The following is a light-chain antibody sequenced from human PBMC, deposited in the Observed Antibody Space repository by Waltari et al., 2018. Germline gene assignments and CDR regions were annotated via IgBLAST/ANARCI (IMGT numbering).Light chain of an antibody. CDR1: SSDVGAYKS. J-gene: IGLJ2*01. CDR2: EVS. V-gene: IGLV2-8*01. CDR3: ASRGASKV. Sequence: QSALTQPPSASGSPGPSVPIPCPGTSSDVGAYKSFPWYQQHPGKAPKLLIYEVSKRASGVPDRFSGSKSGNTASLTVSGLQAEDEADYYCASRGASKVFGGGTKLTVL.